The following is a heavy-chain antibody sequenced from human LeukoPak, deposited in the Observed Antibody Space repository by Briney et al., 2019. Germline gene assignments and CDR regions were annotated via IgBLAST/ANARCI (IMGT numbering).Heavy chain of an antibody. CDR2: INPNSGGT. V-gene: IGHV1-2*02. CDR1: GYSFSDYY. CDR3: ARADRLDGGPYLIGP. Sequence: ASVKVSCKTSGYSFSDYYMHWVRQAPGQGLEWMGWINPNSGGTSSAQKFQGRVTMTRDTAITTVYMEVSWLTSDDTAIYYCARADRLDGGPYLIGPWGQGTLITVSS. J-gene: IGHJ5*02. D-gene: IGHD3-16*01.